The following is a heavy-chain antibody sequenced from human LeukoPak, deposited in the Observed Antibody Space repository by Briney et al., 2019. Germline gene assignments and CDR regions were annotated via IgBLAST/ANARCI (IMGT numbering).Heavy chain of an antibody. Sequence: SQTLSLTCTVSGGSISSGDYYWSWIRQPPGKGLEWIGYIYYSGSTYYNPSLKSRVTISVDTSKNQFSLKLSSVTAADTAVYYCARVGDVVVAATGINAFDIWGQGTMVTVSS. D-gene: IGHD2-15*01. J-gene: IGHJ3*02. CDR1: GGSISSGDYY. V-gene: IGHV4-30-4*01. CDR3: ARVGDVVVAATGINAFDI. CDR2: IYYSGST.